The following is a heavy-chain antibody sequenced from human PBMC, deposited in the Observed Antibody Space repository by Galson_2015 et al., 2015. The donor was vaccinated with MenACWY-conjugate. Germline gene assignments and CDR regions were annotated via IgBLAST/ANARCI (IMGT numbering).Heavy chain of an antibody. CDR3: ARGSGSWYYFDY. CDR1: GFSLSSNGMS. D-gene: IGHD3-10*01. CDR2: FEWDDDK. V-gene: IGHV2-70*04. Sequence: PALVKPTQTLTLTCTFSGFSLSSNGMSVSWIRQPPGKALEWLARFEWDDDKFYSTSLKTRLIISKDTSKNQVVLTMTNVDPVDTATYYCARGSGSWYYFDYWGQGTLVTVSS. J-gene: IGHJ4*02.